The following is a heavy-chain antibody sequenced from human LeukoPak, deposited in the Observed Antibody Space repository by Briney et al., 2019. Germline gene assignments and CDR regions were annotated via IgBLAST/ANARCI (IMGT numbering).Heavy chain of an antibody. Sequence: GGSLRLSSAASAFALSTYTMEWVRLAPGKGLEWVSSINPDSKYIYYRDSVRGRFTISRDNAKNSLYLQMNSLRVEDTAVYFCARFVDQSTYYFDSWGQGTLVIVSS. D-gene: IGHD3-10*01. J-gene: IGHJ4*02. CDR1: AFALSTYT. CDR2: INPDSKYI. V-gene: IGHV3-21*01. CDR3: ARFVDQSTYYFDS.